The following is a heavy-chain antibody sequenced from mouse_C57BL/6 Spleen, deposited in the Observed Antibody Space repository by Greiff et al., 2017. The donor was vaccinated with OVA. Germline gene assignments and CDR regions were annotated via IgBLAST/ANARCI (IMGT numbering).Heavy chain of an antibody. CDR1: GYTFTSYG. D-gene: IGHD2-12*01. CDR3: ARSGTTWYFDV. J-gene: IGHJ1*03. V-gene: IGHV1-81*01. CDR2: IYPRSGNT. Sequence: QVQLKESGAELARPGASVKLSCKASGYTFTSYGISWVKQRTGQGLEWIGEIYPRSGNTYYIEKFKGKATLTADKSSSTAYMELRSLTSEDSAVYFCARSGTTWYFDVWGTGTTVTVSS.